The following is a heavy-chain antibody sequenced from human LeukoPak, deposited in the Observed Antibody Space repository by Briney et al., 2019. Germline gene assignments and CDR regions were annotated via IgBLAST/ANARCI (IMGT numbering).Heavy chain of an antibody. Sequence: GGSLRLSCAASGFTFSSYGMHWVRQAPGKGLEWVAFIRYDGSNKHYADSVKGRFTISRDNSKNTLYLQMNSLRAEDTAVYYCASHTTYGDYASDYWGQGTLVTVSS. V-gene: IGHV3-30*02. CDR1: GFTFSSYG. J-gene: IGHJ4*02. CDR2: IRYDGSNK. D-gene: IGHD4-17*01. CDR3: ASHTTYGDYASDY.